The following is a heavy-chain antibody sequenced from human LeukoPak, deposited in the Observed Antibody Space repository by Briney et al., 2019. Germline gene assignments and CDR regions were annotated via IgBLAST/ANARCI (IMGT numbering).Heavy chain of an antibody. CDR1: GYTFTSYD. J-gene: IGHJ3*02. Sequence: ASVKVSCKASGYTFTSYDINWVRQATGQGLEWMGWMNPNSGNTGYAQKFQGRVTMTRNTSISTAYMELSSLRSEDTAVYYCARGRRGSGSYYNEGDDAFDIWGQGTMVTVSS. CDR3: ARGRRGSGSYYNEGDDAFDI. CDR2: MNPNSGNT. D-gene: IGHD3-10*01. V-gene: IGHV1-8*01.